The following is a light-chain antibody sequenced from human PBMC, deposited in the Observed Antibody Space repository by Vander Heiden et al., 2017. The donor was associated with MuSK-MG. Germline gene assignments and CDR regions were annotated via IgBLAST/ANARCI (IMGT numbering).Light chain of an antibody. CDR1: QSVSSN. V-gene: IGKV3-15*01. J-gene: IGKJ4*01. CDR2: GAS. Sequence: DIWMTQSPATLSVSPGERATLSCRASQSVSSNLAWYQQKPGQAPRLLIYGASTRATGIPARFSSSGSGTEYTLTISSLQSEDFAVYYCQQYNKRTQVTFGEGTKLEIK. CDR3: QQYNKRTQVT.